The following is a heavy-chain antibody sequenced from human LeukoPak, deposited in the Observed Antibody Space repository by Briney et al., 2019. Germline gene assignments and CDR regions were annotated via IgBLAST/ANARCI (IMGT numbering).Heavy chain of an antibody. V-gene: IGHV3-23*01. D-gene: IGHD3-16*01. CDR1: GFTFSSYA. CDR2: ISGSGGST. Sequence: GRSLRPSCAASGFTFSSYAMSWVRQAPGKGLEWVSAISGSGGSTYYADSVKGRFTISRDNSKNTLYLQMNSLRAEDTAVYYCAKAPLSAGRAYFDYWGQGTLVTVSS. CDR3: AKAPLSAGRAYFDY. J-gene: IGHJ4*02.